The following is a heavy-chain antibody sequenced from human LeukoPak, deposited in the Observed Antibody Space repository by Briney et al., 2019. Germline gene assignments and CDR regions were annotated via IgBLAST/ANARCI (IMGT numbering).Heavy chain of an antibody. CDR3: ARELVSLGTGYFDL. CDR2: ITGSSTWT. V-gene: IGHV3-23*01. Sequence: GGSLRLSCEASGFSFGTFGMAWVRQAPGKGLEWVSGITGSSTWTYYADSVRGRFTISRDNSKNSLHLQMNNLTADDTAIYYCARELVSLGTGYFDLWGRGTLVTVAS. D-gene: IGHD3/OR15-3a*01. CDR1: GFSFGTFG. J-gene: IGHJ2*01.